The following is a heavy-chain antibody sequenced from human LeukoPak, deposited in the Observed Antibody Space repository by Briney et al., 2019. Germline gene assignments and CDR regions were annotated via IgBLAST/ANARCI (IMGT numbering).Heavy chain of an antibody. D-gene: IGHD6-19*01. V-gene: IGHV1-18*01. CDR3: AREIEQWLVRYLDY. CDR1: GYTFTSYG. CDR2: ISAYNGNT. J-gene: IGHJ4*02. Sequence: ASVKVSCKASGYTFTSYGISWVRQAPGQGLEWMGWISAYNGNTNYAQKLQGRVIMTTDTSTSTAYMELRSLRSDDTAVYYCAREIEQWLVRYLDYWGQGTLVTVSS.